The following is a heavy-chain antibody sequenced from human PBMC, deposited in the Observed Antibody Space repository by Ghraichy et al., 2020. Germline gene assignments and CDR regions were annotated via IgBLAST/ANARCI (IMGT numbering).Heavy chain of an antibody. J-gene: IGHJ3*02. Sequence: SETLSLTCTVSSGAISTSTHSWGWIRQPPGKGLEWIGNIYYTGSTFYNSSLRSRVTISIDTSKNQFYLSPSSVTAADRAVYYCARCASPLSEAFRYGFDIWDQGTLVTVSS. V-gene: IGHV4-39*01. CDR1: SGAISTSTHS. CDR2: IYYTGST. D-gene: IGHD1-14*01. CDR3: ARCASPLSEAFRYGFDI.